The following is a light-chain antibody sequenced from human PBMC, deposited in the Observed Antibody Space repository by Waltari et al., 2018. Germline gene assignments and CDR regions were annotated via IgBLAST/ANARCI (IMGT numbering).Light chain of an antibody. CDR3: SAYTGSLNV. J-gene: IGLJ1*01. CDR1: SADVGAYNM. Sequence: SPLTHPRPVSGSPGPPDTTSCTATSADVGAYNMLSWFQQHPGKAPTLIIYDVSKRPSGLPDRFSGSKSGNTASLTISGLQAEDDADYYCSAYTGSLNVFGTGTKVTVL. V-gene: IGLV2-11*01. CDR2: DVS.